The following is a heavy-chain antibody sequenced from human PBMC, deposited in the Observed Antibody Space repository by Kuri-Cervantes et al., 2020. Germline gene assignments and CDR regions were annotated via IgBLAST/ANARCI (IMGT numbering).Heavy chain of an antibody. CDR1: GGSISSYY. Sequence: SETLSLTCTVSGGSISSYYWSRIRQPPGKGLEWIGYIYYSGSTNYNPSLKSRVTISVDTSKNQFSLKLSSVTAADTAVYYCARDHYDSSGYYGRWLDPWGQGTLVTVSS. CDR2: IYYSGST. D-gene: IGHD3-22*01. J-gene: IGHJ5*02. V-gene: IGHV4-59*01. CDR3: ARDHYDSSGYYGRWLDP.